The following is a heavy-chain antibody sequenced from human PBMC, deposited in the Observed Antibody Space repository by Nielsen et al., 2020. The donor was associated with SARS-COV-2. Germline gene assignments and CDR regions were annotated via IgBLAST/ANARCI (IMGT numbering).Heavy chain of an antibody. D-gene: IGHD3-22*01. CDR2: IYYSGST. V-gene: IGHV4-39*01. Sequence: SETLSLTCTVSGGSISSSSYYWGWIRQPPGKGLEWIGSIYYSGSTYYNPSLKSRVTISVDTSKNQFSLKLSSVTAADTAVYYCARGPAYYDSSGRAFDIWGQGTMVTVSS. J-gene: IGHJ3*02. CDR3: ARGPAYYDSSGRAFDI. CDR1: GGSISSSSYY.